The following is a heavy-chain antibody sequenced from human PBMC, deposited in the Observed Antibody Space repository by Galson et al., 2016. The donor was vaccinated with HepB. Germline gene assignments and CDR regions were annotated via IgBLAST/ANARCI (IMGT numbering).Heavy chain of an antibody. D-gene: IGHD2-15*01. V-gene: IGHV3-23*01. CDR3: ARANIIMVTLGVFLDT. Sequence: SLRLSCAASGFPFNTCAMTWVRQAPGKGLEWVSGVSGHAGSTYYAYSVKGRFAISRDNFKNTLYLQMNSLRADDTAVYYCARANIIMVTLGVFLDTWGQGTLVTVSS. J-gene: IGHJ1*01. CDR1: GFPFNTCA. CDR2: VSGHAGST.